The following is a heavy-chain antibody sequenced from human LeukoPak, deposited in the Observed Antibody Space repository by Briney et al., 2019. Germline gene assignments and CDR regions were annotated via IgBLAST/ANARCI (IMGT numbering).Heavy chain of an antibody. CDR1: GYSFTDSL. Sequence: GESLKISCEASGYSFTDSLIGWVRQMPGKGLEWMGIIYPSDSDTRYSPSFQGQVTISADKSISTAYLQWSNLKASDTAIYYCARPLAAASTDYGYWGQGTLVTVSS. CDR3: ARPLAAASTDYGY. D-gene: IGHD6-13*01. V-gene: IGHV5-51*01. CDR2: IYPSDSDT. J-gene: IGHJ1*01.